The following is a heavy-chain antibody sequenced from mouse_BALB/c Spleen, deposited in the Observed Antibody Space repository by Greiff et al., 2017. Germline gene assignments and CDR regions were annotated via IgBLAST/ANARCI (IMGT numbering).Heavy chain of an antibody. J-gene: IGHJ4*01. D-gene: IGHD2-2*01. CDR2: ISSGGGST. CDR3: ARGYDDAMDY. Sequence: EVKVVESGGGLVKPGGSLKLSCAASGFAFSRYDMSWVRQTPEKRLEWVAYISSGGGSTYYPDTVKGRFTISRDNAKNTLYLQMSSLKSEDTAMYYCARGYDDAMDYWGQGTSVTVSS. CDR1: GFAFSRYD. V-gene: IGHV5-12-1*01.